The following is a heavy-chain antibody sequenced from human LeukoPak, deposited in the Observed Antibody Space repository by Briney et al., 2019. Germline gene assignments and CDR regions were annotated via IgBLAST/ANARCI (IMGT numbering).Heavy chain of an antibody. J-gene: IGHJ4*02. Sequence: GRSLRLSCAASGFTFSSYGMHWVRQAPGKGLEWVAVIWYDGSNKYYADSVKGRFTISRDNSKNTLYLQMNSLRAEDTAVYYCAKSGHYASAGYYFDYWGQGTLVTVS. D-gene: IGHD3-10*01. CDR2: IWYDGSNK. CDR1: GFTFSSYG. V-gene: IGHV3-33*06. CDR3: AKSGHYASAGYYFDY.